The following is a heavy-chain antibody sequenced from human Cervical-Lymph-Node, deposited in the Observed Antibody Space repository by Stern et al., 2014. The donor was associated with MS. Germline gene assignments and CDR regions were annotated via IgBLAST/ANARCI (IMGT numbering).Heavy chain of an antibody. J-gene: IGHJ4*02. CDR2: IYYSGST. CDR1: GGSMASSTGGYF. CDR3: ARVAYCGGDCSAFDS. V-gene: IGHV4-31*11. Sequence: QVQLVQSGPGLVKPSQTLSLICAVSGGSMASSTGGYFWSWIRQPPGKGLEWIGFIYYSGSTYYNPSLKRRTTISVDTSKNHVSLRLTSMTAADTAVYYCARVAYCGGDCSAFDSWGQGTLVTVSS. D-gene: IGHD2-21*02.